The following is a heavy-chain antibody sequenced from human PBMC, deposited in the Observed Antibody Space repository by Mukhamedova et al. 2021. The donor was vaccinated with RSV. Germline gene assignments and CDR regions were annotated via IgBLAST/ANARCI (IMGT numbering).Heavy chain of an antibody. V-gene: IGHV1-46*01. CDR3: ARDLVAVTAWDFDY. CDR2: INPSGGST. Sequence: GLEWMGTINPSGGSTTYVQKFQGRATMTRDTSTSTVYMELSSLRSDDTAVYYCARDLVAVTAWDFDYWGQGTLVTVSS. D-gene: IGHD6-19*01. J-gene: IGHJ4*02.